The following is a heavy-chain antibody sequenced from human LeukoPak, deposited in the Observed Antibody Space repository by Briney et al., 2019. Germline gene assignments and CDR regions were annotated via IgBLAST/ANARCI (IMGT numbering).Heavy chain of an antibody. D-gene: IGHD1/OR15-1a*01. Sequence: GGSLRLSCAASGFTFSSYWMSWVRQAPGKGLEWVANIKQDGSEKYYVDSVKGRFTISRDNAKNSLYLQMNSLRAEDTAMYYCAKGTKPVMTIPDYWGQGILVTVSS. V-gene: IGHV3-7*03. CDR2: IKQDGSEK. CDR1: GFTFSSYW. J-gene: IGHJ4*02. CDR3: AKGTKPVMTIPDY.